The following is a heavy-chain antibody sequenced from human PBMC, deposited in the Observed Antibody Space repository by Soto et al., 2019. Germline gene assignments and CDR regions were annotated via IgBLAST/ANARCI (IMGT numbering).Heavy chain of an antibody. Sequence: QVQLQESGPGLVKPSQTLSLTCTVSGGSISSGGYYWSWIRQHPGKGLEWIGYIYYSGSTYYNPSLKSRVTLAVDTTKNQFSLKLSSVTAADTSVYYCARGFVNYDILTGYYFDYWGQGTLVTVSS. D-gene: IGHD3-9*01. CDR2: IYYSGST. V-gene: IGHV4-31*03. J-gene: IGHJ4*02. CDR3: ARGFVNYDILTGYYFDY. CDR1: GGSISSGGYY.